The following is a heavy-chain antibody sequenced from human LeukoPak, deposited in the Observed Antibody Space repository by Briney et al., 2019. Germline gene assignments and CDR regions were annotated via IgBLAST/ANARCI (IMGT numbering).Heavy chain of an antibody. V-gene: IGHV3-23*01. Sequence: GGSLRLSCAASGFTFSSYAMSWVRQAPGKGLEWVSAISGSGTNTYYADSVKGRFTISRDNSKNPLYLQMNSLRADDTAVYYCAKGIVVVISENAFDIWGQGTMVTVSS. CDR2: ISGSGTNT. CDR1: GFTFSSYA. J-gene: IGHJ3*02. CDR3: AKGIVVVISENAFDI. D-gene: IGHD3-22*01.